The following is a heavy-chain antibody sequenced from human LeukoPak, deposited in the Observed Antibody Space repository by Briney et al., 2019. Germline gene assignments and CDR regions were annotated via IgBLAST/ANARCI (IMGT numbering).Heavy chain of an antibody. J-gene: IGHJ4*02. CDR3: AKDPYGTRYFDY. Sequence: GGSLRLSCAVSGFTFSSYAMNWVRQAPGKGLEWVSTIGGSGDNIYYADSVKGRFTISRDNSKNTLYLQMNSLRVEDTAIYYCAKDPYGTRYFDYWGQGTLVTVSS. CDR2: IGGSGDNI. V-gene: IGHV3-23*01. D-gene: IGHD2-2*01. CDR1: GFTFSSYA.